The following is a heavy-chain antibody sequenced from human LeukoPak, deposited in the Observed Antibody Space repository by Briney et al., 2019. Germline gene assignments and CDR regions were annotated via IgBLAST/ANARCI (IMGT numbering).Heavy chain of an antibody. Sequence: ASVKVSCKASGYTFTSYGISWVRQAPGQGLEWMGWISAYNGNTNYAQKLQGRVTMTTGTSTSTAYMELRSLRSDDTAAYYCARETYYYDSSGSTEDYWGQGTLVPVSS. CDR3: ARETYYYDSSGSTEDY. J-gene: IGHJ4*02. CDR1: GYTFTSYG. CDR2: ISAYNGNT. D-gene: IGHD3-22*01. V-gene: IGHV1-18*01.